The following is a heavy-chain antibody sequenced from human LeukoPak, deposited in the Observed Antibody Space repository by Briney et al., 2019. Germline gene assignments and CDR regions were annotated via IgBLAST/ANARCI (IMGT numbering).Heavy chain of an antibody. CDR3: VVVMVPAAVWQFDL. J-gene: IGHJ2*01. CDR2: IWPDRNRK. D-gene: IGHD2-2*01. V-gene: IGHV3-33*03. CDR1: GFTFTDYG. Sequence: PGSSLRLSCAAPGFTFTDYGFHWVRQAPGKGLEWVAIIWPDRNRKLHADSVKGRFTISADNSKNTVYLQMTSLRADDTAVYFCVVVMVPAAVWQFDLWGRGTLVAVSA.